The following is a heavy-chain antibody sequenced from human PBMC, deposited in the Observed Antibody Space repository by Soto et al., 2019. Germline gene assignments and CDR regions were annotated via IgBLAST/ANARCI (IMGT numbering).Heavy chain of an antibody. CDR3: ASLLRGYSGTGDY. D-gene: IGHD5-12*01. Sequence: QVQLVQSGAEVKKPGSSVKVSCKASGGTFSSYAISWVRQAPGHGLEWMGGIIPIFGTAKYAQKFQGRVTITADESTSTAYMELSSLRSEDTAVYYGASLLRGYSGTGDYWGQGTLVTVSS. V-gene: IGHV1-69*12. CDR2: IIPIFGTA. CDR1: GGTFSSYA. J-gene: IGHJ4*02.